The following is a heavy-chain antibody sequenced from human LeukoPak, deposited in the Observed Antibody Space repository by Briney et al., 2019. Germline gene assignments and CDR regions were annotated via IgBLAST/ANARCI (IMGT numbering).Heavy chain of an antibody. CDR3: ARGSNYYGSGDLDY. Sequence: SETLSLTCSVSGGSVSSDSCFWSWIRQPPGKGLEWIGYIYYSGSTNYNPSLKSRVTISVDTSKNQFSLKLSSVTAADTAVYYCARGSNYYGSGDLDYWGQGTLVTVSS. J-gene: IGHJ4*02. CDR2: IYYSGST. V-gene: IGHV4-61*01. D-gene: IGHD3-10*01. CDR1: GGSVSSDSCF.